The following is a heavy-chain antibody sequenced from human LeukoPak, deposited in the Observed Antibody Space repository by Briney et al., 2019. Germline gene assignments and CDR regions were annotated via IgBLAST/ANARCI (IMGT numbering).Heavy chain of an antibody. CDR2: IYYSGNT. Sequence: SETLSLTRTVSGVSISSSNSYWGWIRQPPGKGLEWIGSIYYSGNTYYNASLKSQVPISIDTSKNQFSLRLTSVTAADTAVYYCARQTGSGLFILPGGQGTLVTVSS. CDR1: GVSISSSNSY. J-gene: IGHJ4*02. D-gene: IGHD3/OR15-3a*01. V-gene: IGHV4-39*01. CDR3: ARQTGSGLFILP.